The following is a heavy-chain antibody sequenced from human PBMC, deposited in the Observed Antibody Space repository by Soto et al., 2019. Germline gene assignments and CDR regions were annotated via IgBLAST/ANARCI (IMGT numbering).Heavy chain of an antibody. J-gene: IGHJ4*02. CDR3: ARRGSGSYYDD. V-gene: IGHV3-23*01. D-gene: IGHD1-26*01. CDR2: ISGSGDST. CDR1: GFTFSNYA. Sequence: EVQLLESGGGLVQPGGSLRLSCAASGFTFSNYAMNWVRQAPVKGLEWVSVISGSGDSTYHADSVKGRFTISRDNSKNTLYLQLNSLRAEDTAVYYCARRGSGSYYDDWGQGTLVTVSS.